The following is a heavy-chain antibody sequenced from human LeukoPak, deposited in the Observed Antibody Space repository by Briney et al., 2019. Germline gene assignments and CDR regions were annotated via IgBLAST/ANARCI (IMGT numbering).Heavy chain of an antibody. V-gene: IGHV3-53*01. J-gene: IGHJ3*02. CDR3: AKDHGPYTVTPPLHDAFDI. Sequence: PGGSLRLSCAASGFTVSSNYMSWVRQAPGKGLEWVSVIYSGGSTYYADSVKGRFTISRDNSKNTLYLQMNSLRAEDTTVYYCAKDHGPYTVTPPLHDAFDIWGQGTMVTVSS. CDR1: GFTVSSNY. CDR2: IYSGGST. D-gene: IGHD4-17*01.